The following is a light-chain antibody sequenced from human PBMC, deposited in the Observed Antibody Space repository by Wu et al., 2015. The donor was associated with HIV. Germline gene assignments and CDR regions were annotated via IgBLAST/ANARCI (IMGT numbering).Light chain of an antibody. Sequence: EIVLKQSPGTLSLSVGDRVALSCRASQSITNNYLAWYQQRPGQAPRLLIYETSNRATGIPDRFVGSGSGTEFTLTINRLEPEDFAVYYCQQYGNSPPYTFGQGTKLEIK. CDR3: QQYGNSPPYT. CDR1: QSITNNY. V-gene: IGKV3-20*01. J-gene: IGKJ2*01. CDR2: ETS.